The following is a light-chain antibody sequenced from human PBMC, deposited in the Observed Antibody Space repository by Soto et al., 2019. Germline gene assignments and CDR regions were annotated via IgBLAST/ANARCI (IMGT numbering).Light chain of an antibody. CDR1: SSNIGAGYD. CDR2: ANG. Sequence: QSVLTQPPSVSGAPGQRVTISCTGSSSNIGAGYDVHWYQQLPGTAPKLLIYANGNRPSGVPDRFSGSKSGTSASLAITGLQAEDEADYYCSSYAGSNNFVFGSGTKVTVL. J-gene: IGLJ1*01. V-gene: IGLV1-40*01. CDR3: SSYAGSNNFV.